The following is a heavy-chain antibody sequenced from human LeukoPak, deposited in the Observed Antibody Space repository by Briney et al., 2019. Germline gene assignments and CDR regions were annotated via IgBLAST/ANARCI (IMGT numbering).Heavy chain of an antibody. J-gene: IGHJ4*02. CDR2: IYSGGST. V-gene: IGHV3-53*01. D-gene: IGHD1-20*01. Sequence: GGSLRLSCAASGFTVSSNYMTWVRQAPGKGLEWVSIIYSGGSTSYADSVKGRFTISRDNSKNTLYLQMNSLRAEDTAVYYCARRRYNWNAIDYWGQGTLVTVSS. CDR3: ARRRYNWNAIDY. CDR1: GFTVSSNY.